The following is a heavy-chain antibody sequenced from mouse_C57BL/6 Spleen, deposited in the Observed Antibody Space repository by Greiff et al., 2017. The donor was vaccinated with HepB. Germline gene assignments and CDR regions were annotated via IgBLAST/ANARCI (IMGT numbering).Heavy chain of an antibody. J-gene: IGHJ3*01. D-gene: IGHD1-1*01. CDR2: ISNGGGST. V-gene: IGHV5-12*01. CDR3: ARPRSSYGEGAWFAY. CDR1: GFTFSDYY. Sequence: EVKLMESGGGLVQPGGSLKLSCAASGFTFSDYYMYWVRQTPEKRLEWVAYISNGGGSTYYPDTVKGRFTISRDNAKNTLYLQMSRLKSEDTAMYYWARPRSSYGEGAWFAYWGQGTLVTVSA.